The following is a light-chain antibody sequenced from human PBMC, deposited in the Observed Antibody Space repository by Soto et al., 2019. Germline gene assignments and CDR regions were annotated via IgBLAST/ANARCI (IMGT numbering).Light chain of an antibody. Sequence: DIQMNQSPSTLSASIGDRFTLACRASQSISSWLAWYQQKPGKAPXXRIYDASRLESGVPSRLSGSGSGTEFTLTISSLQPDDFATYYCQQYNSYWTLGQGTKVDIK. CDR2: DAS. J-gene: IGKJ1*01. V-gene: IGKV1-5*01. CDR1: QSISSW. CDR3: QQYNSYWT.